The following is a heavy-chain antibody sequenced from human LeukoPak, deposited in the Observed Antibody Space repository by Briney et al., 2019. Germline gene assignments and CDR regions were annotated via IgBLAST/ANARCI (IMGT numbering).Heavy chain of an antibody. CDR1: GGSISSSSYY. Sequence: SETLSLTCTVSGGSISSSSYYWGWIRQPPGKGLEWIGSIYYSGSTYYNPSLKSRVTISVDTSKNQFSLKLSSVTAADTAVYYCARLMTDGLLGWAFDYWGQGTLVTVSS. D-gene: IGHD3/OR15-3a*01. CDR2: IYYSGST. J-gene: IGHJ4*02. CDR3: ARLMTDGLLGWAFDY. V-gene: IGHV4-39*01.